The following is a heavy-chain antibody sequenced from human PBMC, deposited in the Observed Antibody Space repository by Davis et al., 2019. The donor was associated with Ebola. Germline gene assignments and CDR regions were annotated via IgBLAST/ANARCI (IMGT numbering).Heavy chain of an antibody. CDR1: GFTFSSNA. J-gene: IGHJ4*02. D-gene: IGHD6-6*01. CDR3: AKGWVRVAALPFDY. CDR2: ISGSGGST. V-gene: IGHV3-23*01. Sequence: PGGSLRLSCAASGFTFSSNAKSWVRQPQGTGLEWVSAISGSGGSTYYADTVNGRFTISRYNSKNTLYLQMNSPRAAETAVYYCAKGWVRVAALPFDYWGQGTLVTVSS.